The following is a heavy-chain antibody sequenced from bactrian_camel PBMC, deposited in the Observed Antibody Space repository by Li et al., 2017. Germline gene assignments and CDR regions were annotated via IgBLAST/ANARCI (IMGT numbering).Heavy chain of an antibody. V-gene: IGHV3S1*01. CDR2: IDSGGST. CDR3: ANGGFAY. CDR1: GYTFSTYC. Sequence: HVQLVESGGGSVEAGGSLRLSCVASGYTFSTYCMLWFRQAPGKQREEVAAIDSGGSTSYGNSVKGRFTVSRDNAKNMLYLQMDSLKSEDTALYYCANGGFAYWGLGTQVTVS. J-gene: IGHJ6*01. D-gene: IGHD7*01.